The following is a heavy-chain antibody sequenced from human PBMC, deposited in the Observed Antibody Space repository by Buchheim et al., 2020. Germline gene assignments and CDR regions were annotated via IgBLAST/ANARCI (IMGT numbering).Heavy chain of an antibody. Sequence: QVQLQQWGAGLLKPSETLSLTCAVYGGPFSGYYWSWIRQPPGKGLEWIGEINHSGSTNYNPSLKSRVTISVDTSKNQFSLKLSSVTAADTAVYYCARVSAVEGPGLLVDYWGQGTL. CDR1: GGPFSGYY. J-gene: IGHJ4*02. D-gene: IGHD4-23*01. CDR2: INHSGST. V-gene: IGHV4-34*01. CDR3: ARVSAVEGPGLLVDY.